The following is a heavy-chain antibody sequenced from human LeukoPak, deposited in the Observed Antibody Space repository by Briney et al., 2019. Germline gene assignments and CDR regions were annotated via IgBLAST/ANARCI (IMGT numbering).Heavy chain of an antibody. Sequence: AGSRRLAWLLFGLNFSSYAMSWVRQAPGELLEWDSSTSGSGGSTYNADSVKGQFTISRDHSQNTLYLQMNSLKAEDTAVYYCAKEALVPAAMPSACFDYWGQGTLVTVSS. CDR2: TSGSGGST. D-gene: IGHD2-2*01. CDR1: GLNFSSYA. V-gene: IGHV3-23*01. J-gene: IGHJ4*02. CDR3: AKEALVPAAMPSACFDY.